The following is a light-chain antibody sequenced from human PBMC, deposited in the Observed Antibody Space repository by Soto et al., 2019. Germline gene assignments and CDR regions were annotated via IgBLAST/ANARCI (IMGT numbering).Light chain of an antibody. CDR1: QSVSSY. J-gene: IGKJ4*01. CDR2: DAS. Sequence: EIVLTQSPATLSLSPGERATLSGRASQSVSSYLAWYQQKPGQAPRLLIYDASNRATGIPARFSGSGSGTDFTLTISSLEPEDFAVYYCQQRSNWPPALTFGGGTKVEIK. V-gene: IGKV3-11*01. CDR3: QQRSNWPPALT.